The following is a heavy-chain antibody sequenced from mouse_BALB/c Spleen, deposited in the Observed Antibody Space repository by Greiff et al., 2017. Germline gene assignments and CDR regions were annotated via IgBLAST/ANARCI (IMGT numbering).Heavy chain of an antibody. Sequence: EVKLVESGPDLVKPSQSLSLTCTVTGYSITSGYSWPWIRQFPGNKLEWMGYIHYSGSTNYNPSLKSRISITRDTSNNQFFLQLNSVTTEDTATYECARGPDPSYGNGGLANGGKGTLVTVSA. CDR1: GYSITSGYS. J-gene: IGHJ3*01. V-gene: IGHV3-1*02. CDR3: ARGPDPSYGNGGLAN. D-gene: IGHD2-10*02. CDR2: IHYSGST.